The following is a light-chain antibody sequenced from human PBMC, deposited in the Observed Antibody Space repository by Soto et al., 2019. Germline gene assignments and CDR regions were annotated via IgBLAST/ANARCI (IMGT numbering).Light chain of an antibody. V-gene: IGKV1-9*01. Sequence: DIQLTQSPSFLSASVGDRVTITCRASQGISSYLAWSQQKPGKAPKVLIYAASTLQSGVPSRFSGSGSGTEFTLTISSLQPEDCATYYCQQLNNYPWTFGQGTKVEIK. CDR1: QGISSY. J-gene: IGKJ1*01. CDR3: QQLNNYPWT. CDR2: AAS.